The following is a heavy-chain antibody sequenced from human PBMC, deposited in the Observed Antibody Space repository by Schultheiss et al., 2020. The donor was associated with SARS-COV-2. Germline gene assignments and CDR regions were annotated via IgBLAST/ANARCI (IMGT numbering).Heavy chain of an antibody. CDR1: GFTVSSNY. D-gene: IGHD5-24*01. CDR3: ARWVQGDFDY. CDR2: ISGSGGST. J-gene: IGHJ4*02. V-gene: IGHV3-23*01. Sequence: GGSLRLSCAASGFTVSSNYMSWVRQAPGKGLEWVSAISGSGGSTYYADSVKGRFTISRDNSKNTLYLQMNSLRAEDTAVYYCARWVQGDFDYWGQGTLVTVAS.